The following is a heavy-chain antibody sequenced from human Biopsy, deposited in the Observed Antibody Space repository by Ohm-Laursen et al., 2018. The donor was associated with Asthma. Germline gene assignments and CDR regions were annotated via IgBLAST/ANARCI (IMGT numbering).Heavy chain of an antibody. V-gene: IGHV1-69*13. CDR1: GGTFNTYV. CDR3: ARKAGSCISRTCYSLDF. CDR2: INSVFGTT. J-gene: IGHJ4*02. Sequence: GASVKVSCKPLGGTFNTYVIGWVRPAPGQGLEWMGGINSVFGTTTYPQKFQDRVTITADDSTSTVYMELSSLRSEDTAVYYCARKAGSCISRTCYSLDFWGQGTLVTVSS. D-gene: IGHD2-2*01.